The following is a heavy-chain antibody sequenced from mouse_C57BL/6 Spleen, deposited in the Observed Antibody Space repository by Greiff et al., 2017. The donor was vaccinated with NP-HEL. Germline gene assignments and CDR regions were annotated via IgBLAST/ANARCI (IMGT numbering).Heavy chain of an antibody. CDR2: ISSGSSTI. Sequence: EVKLVESGGGLVKPGGSLKLSCAASGFTFSDYGMHWVRQAPEKGLEWVAYISSGSSTIYYADTVKGRFTISRDNAKNTLFLQMTSLRSEDTAMYYCAKDYDGPYAMDYWGQGTSVTVSS. V-gene: IGHV5-17*01. J-gene: IGHJ4*01. D-gene: IGHD2-4*01. CDR3: AKDYDGPYAMDY. CDR1: GFTFSDYG.